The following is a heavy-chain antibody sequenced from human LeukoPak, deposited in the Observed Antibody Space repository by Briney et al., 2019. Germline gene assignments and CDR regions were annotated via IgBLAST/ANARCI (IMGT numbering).Heavy chain of an antibody. J-gene: IGHJ4*02. CDR3: ARDRGVATGEKGSHFDY. V-gene: IGHV3-7*01. CDR2: IKKDGSEK. D-gene: IGHD6-13*01. Sequence: GGSLRLSCAASGFTFSSTWMSWVRQAPGKGLEWGANIKKDGSEKSYVDSVKGRFTMSRANAENSLFLQMNSLRAEDTALYYRARDRGVATGEKGSHFDYWGQGTLVTVSS. CDR1: GFTFSSTW.